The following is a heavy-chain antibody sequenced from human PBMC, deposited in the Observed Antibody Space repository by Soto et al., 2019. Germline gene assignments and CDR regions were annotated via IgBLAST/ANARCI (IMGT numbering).Heavy chain of an antibody. V-gene: IGHV4-59*12. D-gene: IGHD2-8*01. Sequence: SETLSLTCTVSGGSISSYDLSWIRQPPGKGLEWIGYIYYSGSTGSTNYNPSLKSRIAINPDTSKNRFSLHLNSVTPEDTAVYFCARATHGAHWFDPWGQGTLVTVSS. CDR3: ARATHGAHWFDP. CDR1: GGSISSYD. CDR2: IYYSGSTGST. J-gene: IGHJ5*02.